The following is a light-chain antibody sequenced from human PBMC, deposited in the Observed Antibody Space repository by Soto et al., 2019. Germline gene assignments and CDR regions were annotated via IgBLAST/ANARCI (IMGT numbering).Light chain of an antibody. CDR2: AAS. Sequence: DIRMSQSPPSLAASVGDRVTITCRASQSIDRFLNWYQQKSGIAPKLLIFAASSLQDGVPSRFSGSGSGTDFALTITSLLPEDFATYYCQQTHGTPYNFGQGTKLQIK. V-gene: IGKV1-39*01. CDR3: QQTHGTPYN. J-gene: IGKJ2*01. CDR1: QSIDRF.